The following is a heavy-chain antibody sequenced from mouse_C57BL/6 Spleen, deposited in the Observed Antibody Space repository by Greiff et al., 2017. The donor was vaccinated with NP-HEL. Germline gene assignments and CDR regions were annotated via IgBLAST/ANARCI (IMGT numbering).Heavy chain of an antibody. V-gene: IGHV5-4*01. Sequence: EVMLVESGGGLVKPGGSLKLSCAASGFTFSSYAMSWVRQTPEKRLEWVATISDGGSYTYYPDNVKGRFTISRDNAKNNLYLQMSHLKSEDTAMYDCAREYYEDAMDYWGQGTSVTVSS. CDR3: AREYYEDAMDY. CDR2: ISDGGSYT. D-gene: IGHD2-4*01. J-gene: IGHJ4*01. CDR1: GFTFSSYA.